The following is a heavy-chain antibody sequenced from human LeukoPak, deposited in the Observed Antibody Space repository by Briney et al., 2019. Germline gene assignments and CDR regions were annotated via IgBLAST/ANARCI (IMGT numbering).Heavy chain of an antibody. CDR2: ISAYNGKT. CDR3: AREIRYCSSTSCYTQRYYYYGMDV. CDR1: GYTFTSYG. J-gene: IGHJ6*02. Sequence: GASVKVSCKASGYTFTSYGISWVRQAPGQGLEWMGWISAYNGKTNYAQKLQGRVTMTTDTSTSTAYMELRSLRSDDTAVYYCAREIRYCSSTSCYTQRYYYYGMDVWGQGTTLTVSS. D-gene: IGHD2-2*02. V-gene: IGHV1-18*01.